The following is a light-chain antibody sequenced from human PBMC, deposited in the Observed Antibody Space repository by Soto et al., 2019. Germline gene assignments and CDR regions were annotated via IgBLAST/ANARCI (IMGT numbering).Light chain of an antibody. V-gene: IGKV3-20*01. Sequence: EIVLTQSPGTLSLSPGERATLSCRASQSDSSSFVAWYQQNPGQAPRLLIYDASSRATGISDSFSGSGSGTDFTLTISRLEPEDFAAYYSQQYGSSPYTFGQGTKLEIK. CDR1: QSDSSSF. CDR2: DAS. CDR3: QQYGSSPYT. J-gene: IGKJ2*01.